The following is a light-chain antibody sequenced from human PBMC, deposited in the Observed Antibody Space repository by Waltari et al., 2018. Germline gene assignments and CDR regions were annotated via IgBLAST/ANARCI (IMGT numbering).Light chain of an antibody. CDR3: HHYYSTPRT. CDR2: WAS. Sequence: DIVMTQSPDSLAVSLGERATINCKSSQRLLYPSNNKNYLAWYQQKPGQPPKLLIYWASTRESGVPDRFSGSGSGTDFTLTISSLQAEDVAVYYCHHYYSTPRTFGQGTKVEIK. V-gene: IGKV4-1*01. CDR1: QRLLYPSNNKNY. J-gene: IGKJ1*01.